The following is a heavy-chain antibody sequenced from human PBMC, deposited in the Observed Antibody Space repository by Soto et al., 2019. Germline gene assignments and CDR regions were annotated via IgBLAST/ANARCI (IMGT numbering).Heavy chain of an antibody. D-gene: IGHD1-1*01. CDR1: GFNLGSYW. CDR3: ARGGLDPFDY. Sequence: EVQLVESGGGLVQPGGSLRLSCAASGFNLGSYWMHWVRQAPGKGLVWVSRINDYGTTINYAESVEGRFTISRDDAKREVYLQMNNLRAEDTAVYYCARGGLDPFDYWGQGALVTVSS. CDR2: INDYGTTI. J-gene: IGHJ4*02. V-gene: IGHV3-74*01.